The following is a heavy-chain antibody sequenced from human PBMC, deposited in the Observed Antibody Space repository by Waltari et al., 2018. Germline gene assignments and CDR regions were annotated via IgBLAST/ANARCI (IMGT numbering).Heavy chain of an antibody. D-gene: IGHD2-2*01. CDR1: VATFSSYV. Sequence: QVQLVQSGAEVKKPGSSVTVSCKASVATFSSYVITWVRQAPGQGLEWMGGIIPVLGTTNYAQKFQGRVTISTDVSTTTAYIDLSRLRSDDTAVYYCARGWLEVGPFDYWGQGTLVTVSS. V-gene: IGHV1-69*05. J-gene: IGHJ4*02. CDR2: IIPVLGTT. CDR3: ARGWLEVGPFDY.